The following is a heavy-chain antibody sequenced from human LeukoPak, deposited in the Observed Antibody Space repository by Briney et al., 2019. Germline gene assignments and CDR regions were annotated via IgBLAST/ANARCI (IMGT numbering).Heavy chain of an antibody. CDR2: IYPGDSDT. CDR3: ARKTQGGKDAFDI. Sequence: PGGSLKTTFQGSGYRFTSYSIGGGPQIPGKGLEGMGIIYPGDSDTRYSPSFQGQVTISADKSISTAYLQWSSLKASDTAMYYCARKTQGGKDAFDIWGQGTMVTVSS. CDR1: GYRFTSYS. V-gene: IGHV5-51*01. J-gene: IGHJ3*02.